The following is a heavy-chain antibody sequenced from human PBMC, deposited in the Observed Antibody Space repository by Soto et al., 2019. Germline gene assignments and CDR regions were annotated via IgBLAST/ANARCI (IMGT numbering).Heavy chain of an antibody. CDR3: ARALPAATYYYSGMDV. J-gene: IGHJ6*04. CDR1: GGTFSSYT. V-gene: IGHV1-69*02. Sequence: GASVKVSCKASGGTFSSYTISCVRQAPGQGLEWMGRIIPILGIANYAQKFQGRVTITADKSTSTAYMELSSLRSEDTAVCYCARALPAATYYYSGMDVWGEGTTVTVSP. CDR2: IIPILGIA. D-gene: IGHD2-2*01.